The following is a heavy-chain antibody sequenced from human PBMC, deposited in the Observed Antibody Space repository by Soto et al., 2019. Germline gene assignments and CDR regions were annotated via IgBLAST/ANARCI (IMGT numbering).Heavy chain of an antibody. D-gene: IGHD3-10*01. CDR1: GFSFTNYA. J-gene: IGHJ4*02. CDR2: IWYDGSAE. CDR3: ARPYGSDEYPPLDY. Sequence: PGGSLRLSCAASGFSFTNYAMHWVRQAPGKGLEWVALIWYDGSAELYADSVKGRFTISRDNSKNTLYLQMHNLRAEDTAVYYCARPYGSDEYPPLDYWGLGTLVTVSS. V-gene: IGHV3-33*01.